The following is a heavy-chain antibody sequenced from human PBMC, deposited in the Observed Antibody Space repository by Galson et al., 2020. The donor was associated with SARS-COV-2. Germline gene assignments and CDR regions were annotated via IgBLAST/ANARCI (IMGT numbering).Heavy chain of an antibody. V-gene: IGHV1-18*04. CDR1: GYTFSNFG. CDR3: AREDSSGDYDY. J-gene: IGHJ4*02. D-gene: IGHD5-18*01. CDR2: ISAYNGNT. Sequence: ASVKVSCKASGYTFSNFGITWVRQAPGQGLEWMGWISAYNGNTNYAQNLQGRVTMTTDTSTSTAYLELRSLRSDDTAVYYCAREDSSGDYDYWGQGTLVTVSS.